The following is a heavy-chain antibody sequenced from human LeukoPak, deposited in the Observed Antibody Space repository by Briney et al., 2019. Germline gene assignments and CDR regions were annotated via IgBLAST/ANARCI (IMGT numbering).Heavy chain of an antibody. J-gene: IGHJ4*02. Sequence: PAETLSLTCTVSGVSISIYYWSWIRQPPGKGLEWLGYTYNSGSTLYNPSLKSRVTISVDTSRNEFSLRLTSVTAADAAVYYCVRDRELNYWGQGTLVTVSS. CDR3: VRDRELNY. D-gene: IGHD3-10*01. V-gene: IGHV4-59*01. CDR2: TYNSGST. CDR1: GVSISIYY.